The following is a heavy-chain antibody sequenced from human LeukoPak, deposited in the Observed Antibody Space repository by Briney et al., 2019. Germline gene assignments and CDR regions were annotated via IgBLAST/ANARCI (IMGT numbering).Heavy chain of an antibody. D-gene: IGHD4-17*01. V-gene: IGHV4-30-2*05. CDR3: ARGRYYGDYNDY. CDR2: IYHSGST. CDR1: GGSISSGGYS. J-gene: IGHJ4*02. Sequence: PSETLSLTCAVSGGSISSGGYSWSWIRQPPGKGLEWIGYIYHSGSTYYNPSLKSRVDISVDTFRNQFSLRLTSVTAADTAVYYCARGRYYGDYNDYWGQGALVTVSS.